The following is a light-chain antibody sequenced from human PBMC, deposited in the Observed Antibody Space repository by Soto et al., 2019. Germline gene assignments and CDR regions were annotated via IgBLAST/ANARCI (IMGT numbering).Light chain of an antibody. J-gene: IGKJ1*01. CDR3: LQTYNSST. CDR2: SAS. CDR1: QSIITY. V-gene: IGKV1-39*01. Sequence: QITQSVSSLCASRGDRVPMTCRASQSIITYLHWYQQKPGKAPKLLIHSASTLQSGVPSRFSGSGSGTDPTLIISSLQPEDFASYSCLQTYNSSTFGQGTKVEI.